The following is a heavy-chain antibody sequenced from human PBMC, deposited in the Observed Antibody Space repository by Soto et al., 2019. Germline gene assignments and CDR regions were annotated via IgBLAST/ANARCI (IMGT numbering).Heavy chain of an antibody. V-gene: IGHV1-69*13. J-gene: IGHJ3*02. CDR1: GGTFSSYA. D-gene: IGHD2-21*02. Sequence: SVKVSCKASGGTFSSYAISWARQAPGQGLEWMGGIIPIFGTANYAQKFQGRVTITADESTSTAYMELSSLRSEDTAVYYCARVTAIMNAFDTWGQGTMVTVSS. CDR3: ARVTAIMNAFDT. CDR2: IIPIFGTA.